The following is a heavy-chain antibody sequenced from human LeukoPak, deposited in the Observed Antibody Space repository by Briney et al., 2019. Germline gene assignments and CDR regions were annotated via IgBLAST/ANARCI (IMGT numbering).Heavy chain of an antibody. CDR2: IYAGGKI. V-gene: IGHV3-23*01. Sequence: PGGSLRLSCGASGFIFGANALTWVRQAPGKGLEWVSSIYAGGKINYADSVKGRFTISRDNSRNTLYLQMNSLRADDTAIYYCAGHGSSSAWGQGTLVTVSS. D-gene: IGHD6-6*01. J-gene: IGHJ4*02. CDR3: AGHGSSSA. CDR1: GFIFGANA.